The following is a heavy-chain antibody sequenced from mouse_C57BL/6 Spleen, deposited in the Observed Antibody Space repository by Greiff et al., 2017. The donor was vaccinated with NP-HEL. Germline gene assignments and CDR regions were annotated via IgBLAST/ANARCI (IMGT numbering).Heavy chain of an antibody. CDR3: ARDNDYDGAMDY. D-gene: IGHD2-4*01. V-gene: IGHV5-16*01. CDR2: INYDGSST. CDR1: GFTFSDYY. Sequence: EVKVVESEGGLVQPGSSMKLSCTASGFTFSDYYMAWVRQVPEKGLEWVANINYDGSSTYYLDSLKSRFIISRDNAKNILYLQMSSLKSEDTATYYCARDNDYDGAMDYWGQGTSVTVSS. J-gene: IGHJ4*01.